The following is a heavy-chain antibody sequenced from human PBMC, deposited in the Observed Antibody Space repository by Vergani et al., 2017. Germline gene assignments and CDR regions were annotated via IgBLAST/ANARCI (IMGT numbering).Heavy chain of an antibody. J-gene: IGHJ5*02. V-gene: IGHV4-39*01. CDR2: IYYSGIN. D-gene: IGHD6-19*01. CDR1: GASIRSSNYY. Sequence: QLQLQESGPGLVKPSATLSLTCSVSGASIRSSNYYWGWIRQPPGKGLEWFASIYYSGINYYNPSLKSRVTISVDTSKNQFSLKLSSVTAADTAVYFCARHSTVEWLVKLGWIDPWGQGILVTVSS. CDR3: ARHSTVEWLVKLGWIDP.